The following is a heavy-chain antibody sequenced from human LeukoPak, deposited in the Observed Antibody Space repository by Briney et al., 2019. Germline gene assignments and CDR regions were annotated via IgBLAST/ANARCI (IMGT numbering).Heavy chain of an antibody. CDR3: ARDYGKYFDY. CDR2: INWNGGST. D-gene: IGHD3-16*01. J-gene: IGHJ4*02. V-gene: IGHV3-20*04. Sequence: SGGSLRLSCSASGFTFDDYGMSWVRQAPGKGLEWVSGINWNGGSTGYADSVKGRFPISRDNAKNSLYLQMKSLRAEDTALYYCARDYGKYFDYWAQGTLVSVSS. CDR1: GFTFDDYG.